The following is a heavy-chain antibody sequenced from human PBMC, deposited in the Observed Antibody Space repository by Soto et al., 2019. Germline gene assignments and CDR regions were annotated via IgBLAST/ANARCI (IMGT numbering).Heavy chain of an antibody. CDR2: TYYRSKWYN. CDR3: VTLISKSWLDF. J-gene: IGHJ5*01. CDR1: GDSVSSSSVT. Sequence: SQTLSLTCAISGDSVSSSSVTWNWIRQSPSRGLEWLGRTYYRSKWYNDYAESVKSRITINPDTSKNQFSLHLNSVTPEDTAVYYCVTLISKSWLDFWGQGPLVTVSS. D-gene: IGHD2-8*01. V-gene: IGHV6-1*01.